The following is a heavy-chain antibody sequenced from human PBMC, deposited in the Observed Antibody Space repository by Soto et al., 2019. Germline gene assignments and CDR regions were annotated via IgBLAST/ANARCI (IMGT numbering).Heavy chain of an antibody. Sequence: GGSLRLSCAASGFRFSGYWMFWVRQAPGRGLEWVSAISGSGTSTFYADSVKGRFIISRDNSMDTLYLQLNSLRAEDTAVYFCARVQVQRLENIFDSWGQGALVTVSS. J-gene: IGHJ4*02. CDR2: ISGSGTST. CDR1: GFRFSGYW. V-gene: IGHV3-23*01. D-gene: IGHD3-3*01. CDR3: ARVQVQRLENIFDS.